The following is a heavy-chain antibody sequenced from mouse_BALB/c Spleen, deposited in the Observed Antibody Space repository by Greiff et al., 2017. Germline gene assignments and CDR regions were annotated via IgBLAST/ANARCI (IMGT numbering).Heavy chain of an antibody. D-gene: IGHD1-1*01. CDR1: GYSFTGYF. Sequence: EVQLQQSGPELVKPGASVKISCKASGYSFTGYFMNWVMQSHGKSLEWIGRINPYNGDTFYNQKFTGKATLTVDKSSSTAHMELRSLASEDSAVYYCAREGDYYGSSYEYFDVWGAGTTVTVSS. J-gene: IGHJ1*01. CDR3: AREGDYYGSSYEYFDV. V-gene: IGHV1-20*02. CDR2: INPYNGDT.